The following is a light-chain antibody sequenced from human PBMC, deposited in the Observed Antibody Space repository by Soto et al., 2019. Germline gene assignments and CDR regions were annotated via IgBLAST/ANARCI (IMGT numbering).Light chain of an antibody. V-gene: IGLV1-51*01. Sequence: QSVLTQPPSVSAAPGQKVTIPCSGGSSSIGSNDVCWYQQVPGTAPKVLIYDNNKRPSGIPDRFSGSKSGTSATLGISGLQTGDEADYYCGTWHSDSYVFGSGTKVTVL. J-gene: IGLJ1*01. CDR3: GTWHSDSYV. CDR1: SSSIGSND. CDR2: DNN.